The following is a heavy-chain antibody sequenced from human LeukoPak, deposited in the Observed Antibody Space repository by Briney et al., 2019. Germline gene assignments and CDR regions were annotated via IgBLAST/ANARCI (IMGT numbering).Heavy chain of an antibody. Sequence: XXRIIPILGIANYAQKFQGRVTITADKSTSTAYMELSSLRSEDTAVYYCARERGYSYGSDDYWGQGTLVTVSS. CDR2: IIPILGIA. D-gene: IGHD5-18*01. J-gene: IGHJ4*02. V-gene: IGHV1-69*04. CDR3: ARERGYSYGSDDY.